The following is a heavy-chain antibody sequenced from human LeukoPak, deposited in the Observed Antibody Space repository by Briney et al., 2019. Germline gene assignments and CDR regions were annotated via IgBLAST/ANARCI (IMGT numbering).Heavy chain of an antibody. CDR2: IKSKTDGGTT. Sequence: GGSLRLSCAASGFTFSNAWMSWVRQAPGKGLEWVGRIKSKTDGGTTDYAAPVKGRFTISGDDSKNTLYLQMNSLKTEDTAVYYCTTDPVLRFLEWLKGGNWFDPWGQGTLVTVSS. V-gene: IGHV3-15*01. CDR1: GFTFSNAW. D-gene: IGHD3-3*01. CDR3: TTDPVLRFLEWLKGGNWFDP. J-gene: IGHJ5*02.